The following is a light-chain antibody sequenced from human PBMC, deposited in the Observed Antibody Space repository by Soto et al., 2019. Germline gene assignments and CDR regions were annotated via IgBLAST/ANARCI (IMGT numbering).Light chain of an antibody. CDR2: EVY. CDR1: FNDVGGYNY. J-gene: IGLJ3*02. CDR3: SSYVGINNLV. Sequence: QSALTQPPSASGSPGQSVTISCTGTFNDVGGYNYVSWYQQHPGKAPKVIIYEVYKRPSGVPERFSGSKSGKTASLTVSGLQADDEADYYCSSYVGINNLVFGGGTKLTVL. V-gene: IGLV2-8*01.